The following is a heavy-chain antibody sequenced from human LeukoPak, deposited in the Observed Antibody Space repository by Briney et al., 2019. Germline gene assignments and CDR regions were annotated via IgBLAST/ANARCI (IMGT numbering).Heavy chain of an antibody. CDR2: IVVVSGHT. J-gene: IGHJ4*02. Sequence: SVTVSCKASGFTFTDSAVQWVRQARGQRLEWIGWIVVVSGHTNYAQKLQERVTITRDMSTSTAYMELSSLRSEDTAVYYCAADAFFTVWGQGTLVTVSS. CDR1: GFTFTDSA. V-gene: IGHV1-58*01. CDR3: AADAFFTV.